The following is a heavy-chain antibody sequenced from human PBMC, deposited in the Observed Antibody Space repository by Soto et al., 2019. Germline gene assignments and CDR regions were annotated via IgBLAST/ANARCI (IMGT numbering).Heavy chain of an antibody. V-gene: IGHV4-30-2*01. CDR2: IYHSGST. D-gene: IGHD2-8*01. CDR1: GGSISSGGYS. Sequence: SETLSLTCAVSGGSISSGGYSWSWIRQPPGKGLEWIGYIYHSGSTYYNPSLKSRVTISVDRSKNQFSLKLDSVTAADTAVYYCARGEGYCTNGPCGFDYWGQGTLVTVSS. J-gene: IGHJ4*02. CDR3: ARGEGYCTNGPCGFDY.